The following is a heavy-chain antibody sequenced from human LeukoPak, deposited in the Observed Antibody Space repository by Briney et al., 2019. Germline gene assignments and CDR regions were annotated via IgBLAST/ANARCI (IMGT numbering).Heavy chain of an antibody. CDR3: ARLTEAVAALDY. J-gene: IGHJ4*02. D-gene: IGHD6-19*01. Sequence: SETLSLTCTVSGGSISSSSYYWGWIRQPSGKGLEWIGSIYYSGSTYYNPSLKSRVTISVDTSKNQFSLKLSSVTAADTAVYYCARLTEAVAALDYWGQGTLVTVSS. CDR1: GGSISSSSYY. V-gene: IGHV4-39*01. CDR2: IYYSGST.